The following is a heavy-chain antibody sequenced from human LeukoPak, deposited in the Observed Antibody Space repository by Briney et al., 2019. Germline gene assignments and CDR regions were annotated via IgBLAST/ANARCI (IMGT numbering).Heavy chain of an antibody. CDR3: ARVSYGSGSYHPLY. J-gene: IGHJ4*02. Sequence: ASVKVSCKASGGTFSSYAISWVRQAPGQGLEWMGRIIPILGIANYAQKFQGRVTITADKSTSTAYMELSSLRSEDTAVYYRARVSYGSGSYHPLYWGQGTLVTVSS. CDR2: IIPILGIA. CDR1: GGTFSSYA. D-gene: IGHD3-10*01. V-gene: IGHV1-69*04.